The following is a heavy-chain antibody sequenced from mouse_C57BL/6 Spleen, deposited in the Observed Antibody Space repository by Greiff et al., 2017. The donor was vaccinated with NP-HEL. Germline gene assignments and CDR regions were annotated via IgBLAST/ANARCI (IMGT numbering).Heavy chain of an antibody. Sequence: QVQLQQPGAELVRPGTSVKLSCKASGYTFTSYWMHWVKQRPGQGLEWIGVIDPSDSYPNYNQKFKGKATLTVDTSSSTAYMQLSSLTSEDSAVYYCARSSYGSSRAWFAYWGQGTLVTVSA. CDR3: ARSSYGSSRAWFAY. D-gene: IGHD1-1*01. J-gene: IGHJ3*01. CDR2: IDPSDSYP. V-gene: IGHV1-59*01. CDR1: GYTFTSYW.